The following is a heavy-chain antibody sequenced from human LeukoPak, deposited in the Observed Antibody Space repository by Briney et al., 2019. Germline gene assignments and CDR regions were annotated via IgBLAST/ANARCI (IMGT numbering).Heavy chain of an antibody. J-gene: IGHJ5*02. V-gene: IGHV4-61*02. CDR1: GGSISSGSYY. CDR2: IYTSGST. D-gene: IGHD5-18*01. CDR3: ARETNGYSYGPNWFDP. Sequence: TSQTLSLTCTVSGGSISSGSYYWSWIRQPAGKGLEWIGRIYTSGSTNYNPSLKSRVTISVDTSKNQFSLKLRSVTAADTAVYYCARETNGYSYGPNWFDPWGQGTLVTVSS.